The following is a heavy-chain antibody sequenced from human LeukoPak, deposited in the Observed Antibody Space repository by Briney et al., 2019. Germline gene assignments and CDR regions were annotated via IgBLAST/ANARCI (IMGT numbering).Heavy chain of an antibody. CDR1: GFTFSSYA. V-gene: IGHV3-7*03. CDR2: IKQDGSEK. D-gene: IGHD6-19*01. CDR3: AKGSSWSSGWEGDLYYFDY. Sequence: PGGSLRLSCAASGFTFSSYAMSWVRQAPGKGLEWVANIKQDGSEKFYVDSVKGRFTISRDNAKNSLYLQMNSLRAEDTAVYYCAKGSSWSSGWEGDLYYFDYWGQGTLVTVSS. J-gene: IGHJ4*02.